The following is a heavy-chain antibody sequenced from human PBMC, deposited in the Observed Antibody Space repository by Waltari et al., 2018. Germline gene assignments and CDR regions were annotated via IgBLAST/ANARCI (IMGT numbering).Heavy chain of an antibody. CDR2: ISGSGGST. V-gene: IGHV3-23*04. Sequence: VQLVESGGGLVQPGGSLRLSCAASGFTFSSYAMSWVRQAPGKGLEWVSAISGSGGSTYYADSVKGRFTISRDNSKNTLYLQMNSLRAEDTAVYYCANGSPYDFWSGYYFDYWGQGTLVTVSS. J-gene: IGHJ4*02. D-gene: IGHD3-3*01. CDR3: ANGSPYDFWSGYYFDY. CDR1: GFTFSSYA.